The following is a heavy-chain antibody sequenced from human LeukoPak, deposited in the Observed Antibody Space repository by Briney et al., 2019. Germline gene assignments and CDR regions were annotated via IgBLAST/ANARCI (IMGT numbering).Heavy chain of an antibody. Sequence: GGSLRLSCAASGFSVSTYEMNWVRQAPGKGLECVSYISSSGTTISYADSVEGRFTISRDNAKNSLYLELSSLRSEDTAVYYCARVHCTSTVCYTGWFDPWGQGTLVTVSS. D-gene: IGHD2-2*02. CDR1: GFSVSTYE. CDR2: ISSSGTTI. CDR3: ARVHCTSTVCYTGWFDP. V-gene: IGHV3-48*03. J-gene: IGHJ5*02.